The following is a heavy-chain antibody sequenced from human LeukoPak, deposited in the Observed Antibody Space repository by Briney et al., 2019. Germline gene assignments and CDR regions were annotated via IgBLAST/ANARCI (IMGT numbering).Heavy chain of an antibody. Sequence: GGSLRLSCEASGFTFSSYAMSWVRQAPGKGLEWVSAISGSGDSTYYADSVKGRFTISRDNSKNTLYLQMNSLRAEDTAVYYCAKDPRIEQWLYGMDVWGKGTTVTVSS. CDR3: AKDPRIEQWLYGMDV. J-gene: IGHJ6*04. D-gene: IGHD6-19*01. CDR2: ISGSGDST. V-gene: IGHV3-23*01. CDR1: GFTFSSYA.